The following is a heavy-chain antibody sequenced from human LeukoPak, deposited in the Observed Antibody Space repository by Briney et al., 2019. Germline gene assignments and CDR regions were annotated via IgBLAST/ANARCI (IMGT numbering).Heavy chain of an antibody. CDR1: GFTFSNYA. D-gene: IGHD6-19*01. CDR3: AKDSSSSGFSAACNFDY. J-gene: IGHJ4*02. CDR2: ISGSGTYT. Sequence: PGGSLRLSCAASGFTFSNYAMSWVRQAPGKGLEWVSAISGSGTYTYYADSVKGRFTISRDNSRNTLHLQMNSLRAEDTAVYYCAKDSSSSGFSAACNFDYWGQGTLAAVSS. V-gene: IGHV3-23*01.